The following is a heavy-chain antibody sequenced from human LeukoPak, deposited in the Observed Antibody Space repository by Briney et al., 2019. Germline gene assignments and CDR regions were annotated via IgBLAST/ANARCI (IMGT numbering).Heavy chain of an antibody. D-gene: IGHD3-10*01. CDR2: IYHSGST. J-gene: IGHJ6*02. CDR3: AGFGERYGMDV. V-gene: IGHV4-39*07. CDR1: GGSLSSGGYY. Sequence: PSQTLSLTCTVSGGSLSSGGYYWGWIRQPPGKGLEWIGSIYHSGSTYYNPSLKSRVTISVDTSKNQFSLKLSSVTAADTAVYYCAGFGERYGMDVWGQGTTVTVSS.